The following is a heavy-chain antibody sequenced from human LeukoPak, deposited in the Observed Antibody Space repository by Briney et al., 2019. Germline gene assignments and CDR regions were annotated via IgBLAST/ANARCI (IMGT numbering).Heavy chain of an antibody. V-gene: IGHV4-59*08. CDR3: ARGRLIVAPGVYYFEY. Sequence: SQTLSLTCTVSGGSSSSYYWSWIRQPPGQGLEWIGYIYYRGGTNYNPSLESRVTISGDTSKNEFSLKLTSVTAADTAVYYCARGRLIVAPGVYYFEYWGQGTLVTVSS. D-gene: IGHD5-12*01. CDR1: GGSSSSYY. J-gene: IGHJ4*02. CDR2: IYYRGGT.